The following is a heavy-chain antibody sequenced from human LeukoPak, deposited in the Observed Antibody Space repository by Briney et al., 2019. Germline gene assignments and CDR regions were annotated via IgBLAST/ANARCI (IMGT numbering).Heavy chain of an antibody. Sequence: GGSLRLSCAASGFTFSSYSMNWVRQAPGKGLEWVSSISSSSSYIYHADSVKGRFTISRDNAKNSLYLQMNSLRAEDTAVYYCARSSSWYVYGYWGQGTLVTVSS. D-gene: IGHD6-13*01. CDR1: GFTFSSYS. J-gene: IGHJ4*02. CDR3: ARSSSWYVYGY. CDR2: ISSSSSYI. V-gene: IGHV3-21*01.